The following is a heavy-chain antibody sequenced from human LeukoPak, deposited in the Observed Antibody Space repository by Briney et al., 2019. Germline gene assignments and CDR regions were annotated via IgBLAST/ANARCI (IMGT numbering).Heavy chain of an antibody. CDR3: ARSKVTDNSSGWAY. CDR2: IYYSGNT. J-gene: IGHJ4*02. Sequence: SETLSLTCTVSGGSISSYYWNWIRQPPGKGLEWIGYIYYSGNTNYNPSLKNRVTISFDTSKNQFSLKLTSVTAADTAVYYCARSKVTDNSSGWAYWGQGTLVTVSS. D-gene: IGHD6-19*01. V-gene: IGHV4-59*01. CDR1: GGSISSYY.